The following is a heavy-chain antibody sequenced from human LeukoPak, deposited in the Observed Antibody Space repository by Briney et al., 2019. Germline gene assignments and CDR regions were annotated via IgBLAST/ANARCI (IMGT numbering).Heavy chain of an antibody. CDR3: ASTTVSGLRNRRATFDN. V-gene: IGHV4-30-4*08. D-gene: IGHD3/OR15-3a*01. J-gene: IGHJ4*02. CDR1: GGSFSSADSH. Sequence: SQPLSLTCTVSGGSFSSADSHWRWSRQPPGKGLEWIVYISYSGSTSYHPSLRSRVIISLDTSQNQFSLKLSSVTAADMTVYYCASTTVSGLRNRRATFDNWGQGTLGTVSS. CDR2: ISYSGST.